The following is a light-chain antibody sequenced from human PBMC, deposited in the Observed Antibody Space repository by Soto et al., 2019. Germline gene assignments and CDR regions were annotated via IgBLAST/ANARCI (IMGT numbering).Light chain of an antibody. V-gene: IGLV3-21*02. J-gene: IGLJ2*01. CDR2: DDS. Sequence: SYELTQPPSVAVAPGQTAKITCGGTNIGSKSVHWYQQKAGQAPVLVDHDDSDRPSGIPERFSGSNSANTATLTISRVEAGDEAYYYCQIWESSSDQVLFAGGTKVTVL. CDR3: QIWESSSDQVL. CDR1: NIGSKS.